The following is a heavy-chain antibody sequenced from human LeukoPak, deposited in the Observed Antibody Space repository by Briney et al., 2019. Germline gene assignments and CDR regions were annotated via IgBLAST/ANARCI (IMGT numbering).Heavy chain of an antibody. J-gene: IGHJ5*02. D-gene: IGHD7-27*01. CDR3: ARFLGTGPEDVDWFDP. V-gene: IGHV4-59*01. CDR2: IYYSGST. CDR1: GGSISSYY. Sequence: PSETLSLTCTASGGSISSYYWSWIRQPPGKGLEWIGYIYYSGSTNYNPSLKSRVTISVDTSKNQFSLKLSSVTAADTAVYYCARFLGTGPEDVDWFDPWGQGTLVTVSS.